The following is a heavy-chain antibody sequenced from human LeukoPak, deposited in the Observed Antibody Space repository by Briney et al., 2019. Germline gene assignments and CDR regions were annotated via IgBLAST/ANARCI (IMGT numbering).Heavy chain of an antibody. Sequence: GGSLRLSCAASGFTFSSYAMSWVRQAPGKGLEWVSAISGSGGSTYYADSVKGRFTISRDNSKNTLYLQMNSLRAEDTAVYYCANNYDFWSGYSNWFDPWGQGTLVTVSS. J-gene: IGHJ5*02. D-gene: IGHD3-3*01. CDR3: ANNYDFWSGYSNWFDP. CDR1: GFTFSSYA. V-gene: IGHV3-23*01. CDR2: ISGSGGST.